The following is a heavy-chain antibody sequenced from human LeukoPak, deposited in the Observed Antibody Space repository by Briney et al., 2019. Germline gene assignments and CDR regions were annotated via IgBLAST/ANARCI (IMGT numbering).Heavy chain of an antibody. Sequence: GESLKISCKGSGYSFTSYWIGWVRQMPGKGLEWMGIIYPGDSDTRYSPSFQGQVTISADKSISTAYLQWSSLRASDTAMYYCARLMGDFWTAQGGLGHYYYYMDVWGKGTTVTVSS. CDR1: GYSFTSYW. V-gene: IGHV5-51*01. D-gene: IGHD3-3*01. CDR2: IYPGDSDT. J-gene: IGHJ6*03. CDR3: ARLMGDFWTAQGGLGHYYYYMDV.